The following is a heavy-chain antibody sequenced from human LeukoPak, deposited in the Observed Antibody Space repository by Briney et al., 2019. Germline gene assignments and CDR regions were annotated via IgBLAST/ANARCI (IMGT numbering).Heavy chain of an antibody. CDR3: ARENGSGLTIHANYYYYGVDV. D-gene: IGHD3-10*01. J-gene: IGHJ6*02. V-gene: IGHV1-69*13. Sequence: SVKVSCKASGGTFSSYAISWVRQAPGQGLEWMGGIIPIFGTANYAQKFQGRVTITADESTSTACMELSSLRSEDTAVYYCARENGSGLTIHANYYYYGVDVWGQGTTVTVSS. CDR2: IIPIFGTA. CDR1: GGTFSSYA.